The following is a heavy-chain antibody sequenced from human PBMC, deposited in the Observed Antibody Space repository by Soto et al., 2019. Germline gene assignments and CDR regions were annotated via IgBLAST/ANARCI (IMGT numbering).Heavy chain of an antibody. J-gene: IGHJ5*02. CDR1: GGSISRDY. CDR3: ARSYYDRSGYAVDP. D-gene: IGHD3-22*01. V-gene: IGHV4-59*08. CDR2: IYYNVNT. Sequence: PSETLSLTCTVSGGSISRDYWSWIRQPPGKGLEWIGYIYYNVNTNYNPSLKSRVTISVDTSKNQFSLKLSSVTAADTAVYYCARSYYDRSGYAVDPWGQGSLVTVSS.